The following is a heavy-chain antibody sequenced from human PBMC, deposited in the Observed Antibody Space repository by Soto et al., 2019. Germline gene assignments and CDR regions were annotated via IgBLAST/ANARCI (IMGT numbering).Heavy chain of an antibody. CDR2: IYYSGST. CDR1: GGSVSSGSYY. J-gene: IGHJ4*02. CDR3: ARGSGWFRWFDY. V-gene: IGHV4-61*01. Sequence: QVQLQESGPGLVKPSETLSLTCTVSGGSVSSGSYYWSWIRQPPGKGLEWIGYIYYSGSTNYNPSLKSRVTISVDTSKNQFSLKLSSVTAADTAVYYCARGSGWFRWFDYWGQGTLVTVSS. D-gene: IGHD6-19*01.